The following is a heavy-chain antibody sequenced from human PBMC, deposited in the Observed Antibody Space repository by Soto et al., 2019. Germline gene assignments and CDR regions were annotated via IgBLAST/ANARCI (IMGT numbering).Heavy chain of an antibody. D-gene: IGHD6-19*01. V-gene: IGHV3-30*18. CDR3: AKAPAGIAVFDY. CDR2: ISYDGSNK. J-gene: IGHJ4*02. Sequence: QVRLVESGGGVVQPGTSLRLSCAASGFTFSSYNMHWVRQAPGKGLEWVAIISYDGSNKNYADSVKGRFTISRDNSKNTLYLQMNSLRPEDTAVFYCAKAPAGIAVFDYWCQGTLVTVSS. CDR1: GFTFSSYN.